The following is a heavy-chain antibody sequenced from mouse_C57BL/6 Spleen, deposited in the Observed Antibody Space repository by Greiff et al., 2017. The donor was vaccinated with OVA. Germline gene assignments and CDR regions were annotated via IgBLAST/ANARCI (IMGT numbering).Heavy chain of an antibody. CDR1: GYTFTSYW. CDR2: IYPGSGST. V-gene: IGHV1-55*01. J-gene: IGHJ4*01. D-gene: IGHD2-3*01. CDR3: ARYERGEYYYAMDY. Sequence: QVHVKQPGAELVKPGASVKMSCKASGYTFTSYWITWVKQRPGQGLEWIGDIYPGSGSTNYNEKFKSKATLTVDTSSSTAYMQLSSLTSEDSAVYYCARYERGEYYYAMDYWGQGTSVTVSS.